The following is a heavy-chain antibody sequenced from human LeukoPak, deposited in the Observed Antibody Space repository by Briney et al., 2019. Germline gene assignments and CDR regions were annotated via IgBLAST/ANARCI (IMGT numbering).Heavy chain of an antibody. CDR1: GFTFGTYE. J-gene: IGHJ3*02. CDR2: ISSGGTTI. V-gene: IGHV3-48*03. Sequence: GGSLRLSCAASGFTFGTYELYWVRQAPGKGLEWISYISSGGTTIKYADSVRGRFTISRDDGRESLYLQMNSLRVEDTAIYYCGASRQYVGAFDIWGQGTLVSVSS. CDR3: GASRQYVGAFDI. D-gene: IGHD3-16*01.